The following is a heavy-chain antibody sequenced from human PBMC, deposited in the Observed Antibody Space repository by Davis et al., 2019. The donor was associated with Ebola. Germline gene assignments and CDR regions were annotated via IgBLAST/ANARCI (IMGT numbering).Heavy chain of an antibody. CDR2: ISSSSSTI. CDR1: GLTFSSYS. D-gene: IGHD6-13*01. J-gene: IGHJ4*02. CDR3: ARGGIAAADYYFDY. V-gene: IGHV3-48*02. Sequence: PGGSLRLSCAASGLTFSSYSMNCVRQAPGKRLEWVSYISSSSSTIYYADSVKGRFTISRDNAKNSLYLQMNSLRDEDTAVYYCARGGIAAADYYFDYWGQGTLVTVSS.